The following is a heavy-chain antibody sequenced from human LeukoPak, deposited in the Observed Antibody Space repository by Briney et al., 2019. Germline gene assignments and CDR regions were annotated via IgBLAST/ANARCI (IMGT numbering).Heavy chain of an antibody. CDR2: INHSGNT. J-gene: IGHJ4*02. D-gene: IGHD3-16*02. Sequence: PSETLSLTCAVYGGSFSGYYWSWIRQSPGKGLEWIGEINHSGNTNYNPSLKSRVTISVDTSKNQFSLKLSSVTAADTAVYYCARVRYDYVWGSYRSTYFDYWGQGTLVTVSS. V-gene: IGHV4-34*01. CDR3: ARVRYDYVWGSYRSTYFDY. CDR1: GGSFSGYY.